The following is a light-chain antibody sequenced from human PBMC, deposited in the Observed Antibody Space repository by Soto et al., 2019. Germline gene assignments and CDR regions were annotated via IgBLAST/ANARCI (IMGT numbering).Light chain of an antibody. CDR2: DAS. CDR1: QSLSTY. Sequence: EIVLTQSPATLSLSPGERATLSCRASQSLSTYLAWYQQKPGQAPRLLIYDASNRATGIPARFSGSGSGTDFTLTISSLEPEDFAVYYCQQYAISPPFTFAQGTKLEI. CDR3: QQYAISPPFT. V-gene: IGKV3-11*01. J-gene: IGKJ2*01.